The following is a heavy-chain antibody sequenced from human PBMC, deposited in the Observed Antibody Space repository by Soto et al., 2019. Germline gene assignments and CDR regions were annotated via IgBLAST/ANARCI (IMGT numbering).Heavy chain of an antibody. J-gene: IGHJ6*02. CDR1: GFTFSGYS. D-gene: IGHD2-8*01. V-gene: IGHV3-21*01. CDR3: ARGFRNGFNV. Sequence: EVQLVESGGGLVKPGGSLRLSCVASGFTFSGYSINWVRQAPGKGLEWVSYISGPSIYIYYADSVKGRFTISRDNAKSAVYLQMNSLRAEDTGVYYCARGFRNGFNVWGQVATVSVSS. CDR2: ISGPSIYI.